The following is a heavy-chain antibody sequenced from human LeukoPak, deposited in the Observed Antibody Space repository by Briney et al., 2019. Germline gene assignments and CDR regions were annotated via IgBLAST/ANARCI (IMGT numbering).Heavy chain of an antibody. J-gene: IGHJ4*02. CDR2: INWNGGST. V-gene: IGHV3-20*04. CDR3: ARVGGRYFDWSPIDY. D-gene: IGHD3-9*01. Sequence: GGSLRLSCAASGFTFDDYAMHWVRQAPGKGLEWVSGINWNGGSTGYADSVKGRFTISRDNAKNSLYLQMNSLRAEDTALYYCARVGGRYFDWSPIDYWGQGTLVTVSS. CDR1: GFTFDDYA.